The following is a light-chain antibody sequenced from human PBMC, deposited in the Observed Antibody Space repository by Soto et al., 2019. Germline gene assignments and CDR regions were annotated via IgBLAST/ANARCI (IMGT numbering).Light chain of an antibody. V-gene: IGKV1-5*01. J-gene: IGKJ2*01. CDR3: QHYNNYPFS. Sequence: DIQMTQSPYTLSASIGDRVTITCRASQSLGGWLAWYQQKPGKAPKLLIYDASNLESGVPSRFSGSGSGTDYTLTISSLQFDDIATHFCQHYNNYPFSFGQGTKLEIK. CDR1: QSLGGW. CDR2: DAS.